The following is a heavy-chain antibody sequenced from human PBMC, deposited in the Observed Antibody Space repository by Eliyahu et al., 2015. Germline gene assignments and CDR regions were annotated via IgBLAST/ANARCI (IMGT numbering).Heavy chain of an antibody. Sequence: QVQLQESGPGLVKPSETLSLTCTVSGYSISSGXYWGWXRXPPGKGLEWIGSIYXSGSTYYNPSLKSRVTISVDTSKNQFSLKLSSVTAADTAVYYCARGARDAVVVGWYFDLWGRGTLVTVSS. CDR2: IYXSGST. CDR3: ARGARDAVVVGWYFDL. J-gene: IGHJ2*01. V-gene: IGHV4-38-2*02. CDR1: GYSISSGXY. D-gene: IGHD2-21*01.